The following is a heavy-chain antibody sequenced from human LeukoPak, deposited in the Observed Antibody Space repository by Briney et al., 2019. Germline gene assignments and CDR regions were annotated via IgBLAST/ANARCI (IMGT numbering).Heavy chain of an antibody. CDR1: GFTFSTSW. CDR3: ANWGSAFDI. D-gene: IGHD7-27*01. J-gene: IGHJ3*02. V-gene: IGHV3-74*01. CDR2: IYSDGSGT. Sequence: GGSLRLSCAASGFTFSTSWMHWVRQAPGKGLVWVSRIYSDGSGTSYADSVKGRFTISRGNAKNTLFLQMNSLRAEDTAVYYCANWGSAFDIWGQGTMVIVSS.